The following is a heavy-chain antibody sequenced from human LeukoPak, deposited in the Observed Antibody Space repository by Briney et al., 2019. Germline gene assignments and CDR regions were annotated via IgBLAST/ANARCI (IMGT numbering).Heavy chain of an antibody. CDR1: GGSFSGYY. CDR2: INHSGST. CDR3: ARAYYDFWSALKGAFDI. V-gene: IGHV4-34*01. J-gene: IGHJ3*02. D-gene: IGHD3-3*01. Sequence: PSETLSLTCAVYGGSFSGYYWSWIRQPPGKGLEWLGEINHSGSTNYNPSLKSRVTISVDTSKNQFSLKLSSVTAADTAVYYCARAYYDFWSALKGAFDIWGQGTMVTVSS.